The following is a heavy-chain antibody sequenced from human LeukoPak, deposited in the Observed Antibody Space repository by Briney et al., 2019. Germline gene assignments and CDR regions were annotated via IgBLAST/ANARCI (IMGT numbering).Heavy chain of an antibody. CDR2: ISGSGGST. CDR3: APATYYYDSSGPRSAFDI. J-gene: IGHJ3*02. D-gene: IGHD3-22*01. V-gene: IGHV3-23*01. Sequence: GGSLRLSCAASGFTFSSYAMSWVRQAPGKGLEWVSAISGSGGSTYYADSVKGRFTISRDNSKNTLYLQMNSLRAEHTAVYYSAPATYYYDSSGPRSAFDIWGQGTMVTVSS. CDR1: GFTFSSYA.